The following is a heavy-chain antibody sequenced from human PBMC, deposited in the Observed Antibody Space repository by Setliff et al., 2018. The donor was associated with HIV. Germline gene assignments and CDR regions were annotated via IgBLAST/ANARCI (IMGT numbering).Heavy chain of an antibody. V-gene: IGHV3-15*01. Sequence: GGSLRLSCAASGFTFSNAWMNWVRQAPGKGLEWVGRIKSKTDGWTTDYAAPVKGRFTISRDDSKNTLYLQMNSLRAEDTAVYYCAKARGRPFGVVNDFDYWGQGTLVTVSS. CDR1: GFTFSNAW. CDR2: IKSKTDGWTT. J-gene: IGHJ4*02. D-gene: IGHD3-3*01. CDR3: AKARGRPFGVVNDFDY.